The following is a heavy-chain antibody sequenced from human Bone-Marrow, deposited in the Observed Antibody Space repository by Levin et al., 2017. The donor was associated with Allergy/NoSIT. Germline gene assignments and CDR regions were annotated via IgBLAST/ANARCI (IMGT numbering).Heavy chain of an antibody. Sequence: HPGGSLRLSCAASGFNFFNYGMHWVRQAPGKGLEWVATISYDGGHDYYAESVRGRFTISRDNSKKRVYLQMNSLRVEDTAVFYFAKGTGNYYDTTGHIDYWGQGTLVTVSS. CDR2: ISYDGGHD. D-gene: IGHD3-22*01. J-gene: IGHJ4*02. CDR3: AKGTGNYYDTTGHIDY. CDR1: GFNFFNYG. V-gene: IGHV3-30*18.